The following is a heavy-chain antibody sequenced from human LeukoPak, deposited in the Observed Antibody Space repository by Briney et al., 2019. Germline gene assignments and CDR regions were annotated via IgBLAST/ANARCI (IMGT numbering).Heavy chain of an antibody. D-gene: IGHD3-22*01. J-gene: IGHJ4*02. CDR2: IYSGGST. V-gene: IGHV3-66*01. Sequence: GGSLRLSCAASGFTVSSNYMSWVRQAPGKGLEWVSVIYSGGSTYYADSVKGRFTISRDNSKNTLYLQMNSLRAEDTAVYYCASITYYYDSSGYYYWGQGTLVTVSS. CDR3: ASITYYYDSSGYYY. CDR1: GFTVSSNY.